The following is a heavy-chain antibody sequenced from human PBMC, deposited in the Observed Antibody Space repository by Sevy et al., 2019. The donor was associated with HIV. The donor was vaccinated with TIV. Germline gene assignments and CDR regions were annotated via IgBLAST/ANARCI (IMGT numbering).Heavy chain of an antibody. CDR2: INHSGST. CDR3: AGGKLSDCWSGYYTRLSENYCYGMDV. CDR1: GGSFSGYY. D-gene: IGHD3-3*01. V-gene: IGHV4-34*01. J-gene: IGHJ6*02. Sequence: SETLSLTCAVYGGSFSGYYWSWIRQPPGKGLEWIGEINHSGSTNYNPSLKSRVTRSVDTSKNQFSLKFSSVTAADTAVYYCAGGKLSDCWSGYYTRLSENYCYGMDVWGQGTTVTVSS.